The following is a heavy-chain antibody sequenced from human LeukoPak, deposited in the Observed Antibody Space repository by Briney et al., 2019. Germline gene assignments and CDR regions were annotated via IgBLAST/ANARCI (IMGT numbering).Heavy chain of an antibody. Sequence: PGGSLRLSCAASGFTFSSCGMHWVRQAPGKGLEWVAVISYAGSNKYYADSVKGRFTISRDNSKNTLYLQMNSLRAEDTAVYYCAKSHSSGWYYFDYWGQGTLVTVSS. J-gene: IGHJ4*02. V-gene: IGHV3-30*18. D-gene: IGHD6-19*01. CDR2: ISYAGSNK. CDR3: AKSHSSGWYYFDY. CDR1: GFTFSSCG.